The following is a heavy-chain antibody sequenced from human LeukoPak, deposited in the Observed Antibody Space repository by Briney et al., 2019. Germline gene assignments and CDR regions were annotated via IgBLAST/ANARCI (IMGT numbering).Heavy chain of an antibody. CDR1: GYTFTSYD. D-gene: IGHD3-3*01. CDR2: MNPNSGNT. Sequence: GASVKVSCKASGYTFTSYDIHWVRQATGQGLEWMGWMNPNSGNTGYAQKFQGRVTMTRNTSISTAYMELSSLRSEDTAVYYCARLEYYDFWSGYFKPSYNWFDPWGQGTLVTVSS. V-gene: IGHV1-8*01. J-gene: IGHJ5*02. CDR3: ARLEYYDFWSGYFKPSYNWFDP.